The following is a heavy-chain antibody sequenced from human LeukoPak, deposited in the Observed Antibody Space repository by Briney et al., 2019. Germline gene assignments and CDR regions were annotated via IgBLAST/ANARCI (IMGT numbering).Heavy chain of an antibody. Sequence: SETLSLTYAVSGYSISSGYYWGWIRQPPGKGLEWIGSIHHSGSTYYNPSLNSRVTISVDTSKNQFSLKLSSVTAADTAVYYCARHVDTMIVVVITQFDYWGQGTLVTVSS. D-gene: IGHD3-22*01. J-gene: IGHJ4*02. CDR1: GYSISSGYY. CDR2: IHHSGST. V-gene: IGHV4-38-2*01. CDR3: ARHVDTMIVVVITQFDY.